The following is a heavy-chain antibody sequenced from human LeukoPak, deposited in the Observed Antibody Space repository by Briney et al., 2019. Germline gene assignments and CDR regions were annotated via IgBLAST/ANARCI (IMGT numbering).Heavy chain of an antibody. D-gene: IGHD2-15*01. V-gene: IGHV3-30*02. CDR1: GFTLSTYG. Sequence: PGASLRLSCVASGFTLSTYGMRWVRHPPGKGMGWVAFIRYDGSDKFYVDSVKGRFTTSRDNSKNTLYLQMSRLRVEDTAVYYCAKDLDCSGGTCHKAFDCWGQGTLVTVSS. J-gene: IGHJ4*02. CDR3: AKDLDCSGGTCHKAFDC. CDR2: IRYDGSDK.